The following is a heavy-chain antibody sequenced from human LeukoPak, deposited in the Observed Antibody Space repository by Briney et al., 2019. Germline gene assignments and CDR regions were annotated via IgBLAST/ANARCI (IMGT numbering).Heavy chain of an antibody. D-gene: IGHD1-1*01. V-gene: IGHV4-59*01. CDR1: GGSISSYY. Sequence: PSETLSLTCTVSGGSISSYYWSWIRQPPGKGLEWIGYIYYSGSTNYNPSLKSRVTISVDTSKNQFSLKLSSVTAADTAVYYCARDLRIDDGYYFDYWGQGTLVTVSS. CDR3: ARDLRIDDGYYFDY. CDR2: IYYSGST. J-gene: IGHJ4*02.